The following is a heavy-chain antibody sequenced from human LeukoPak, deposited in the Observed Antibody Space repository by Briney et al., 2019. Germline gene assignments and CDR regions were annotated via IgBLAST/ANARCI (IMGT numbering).Heavy chain of an antibody. V-gene: IGHV3-9*01. CDR1: GFTFDDYA. CDR2: ISWNSGSI. CDR3: AKDIDVRYGAYYFDY. D-gene: IGHD3-9*01. Sequence: GRSLRLSCAASGFTFDDYAMHWVRQAPGKGLEWVSGISWNSGSIGYADSVKGRFTISRDNAKNPLYLQMNSLRAEDTALYYCAKDIDVRYGAYYFDYWGQGTLVTVSS. J-gene: IGHJ4*02.